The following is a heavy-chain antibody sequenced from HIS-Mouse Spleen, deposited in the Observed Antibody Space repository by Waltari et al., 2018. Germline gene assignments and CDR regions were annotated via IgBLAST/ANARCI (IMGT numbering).Heavy chain of an antibody. D-gene: IGHD7-27*01. Sequence: QLQLQESGPGLVKPSETLSLTCTVSGGSISSSSYYWGWIRQPPGKGLEWIGSIDYSGGTDDSPSLKVRVTISVDTSKSQFSLKLSSVTAADTAVYYCAKEVAVTGDFDYWGQGTLVTVSS. CDR2: IDYSGGT. V-gene: IGHV4-39*07. J-gene: IGHJ4*02. CDR3: AKEVAVTGDFDY. CDR1: GGSISSSSYY.